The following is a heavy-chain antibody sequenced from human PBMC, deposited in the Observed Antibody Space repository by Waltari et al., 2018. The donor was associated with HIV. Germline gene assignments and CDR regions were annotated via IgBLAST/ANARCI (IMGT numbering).Heavy chain of an antibody. V-gene: IGHV4-39*07. CDR1: GGSISSSSYY. CDR3: ARERPTGYYDSSGYYIA. D-gene: IGHD3-22*01. J-gene: IGHJ5*02. CDR2: IYYSGST. Sequence: QLQLQESGPGLVKPSETLSLTCTVSGGSISSSSYYWGWIRQPPGKGLEWIGSIYYSGSTYYNPSLKSRVTISVDTSKNQFSLKLSSVTAADTAVYYCARERPTGYYDSSGYYIAWGQGTLVTVSS.